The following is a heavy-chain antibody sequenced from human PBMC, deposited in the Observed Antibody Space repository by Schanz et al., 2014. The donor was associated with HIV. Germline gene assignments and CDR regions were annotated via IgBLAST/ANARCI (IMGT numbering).Heavy chain of an antibody. J-gene: IGHJ6*02. D-gene: IGHD3-9*01. CDR2: ISAYNGNT. V-gene: IGHV1-18*01. CDR1: GYTFTSYG. Sequence: QVQLVQSGAEVKKPGASVKVSCKASGYTFTSYGISWVRQAPGQGLEWMGWISAYNGNTKYAQKLQGRLTMTTDTSTSTAYMELRSLRSDDTAVYYCARTDYDILTGYSLGYYGMDVWGQGTTVTVSS. CDR3: ARTDYDILTGYSLGYYGMDV.